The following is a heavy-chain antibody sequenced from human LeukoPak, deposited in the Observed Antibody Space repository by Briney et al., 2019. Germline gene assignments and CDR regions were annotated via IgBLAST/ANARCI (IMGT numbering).Heavy chain of an antibody. CDR1: GFTLTNDW. D-gene: IGHD1-26*01. CDR2: ISSSSSTI. V-gene: IGHV3-48*02. CDR3: ARDGGYSGRKHDY. J-gene: IGHJ4*02. Sequence: GGSLRLSCAASGFTLTNDWMNWVRQAPGKGLEWVSYISSSSSTIYYADSVKGRFTISRDNAKNSLYLQMNSLRDEDTAVYYCARDGGYSGRKHDYWGQGTLVTVSS.